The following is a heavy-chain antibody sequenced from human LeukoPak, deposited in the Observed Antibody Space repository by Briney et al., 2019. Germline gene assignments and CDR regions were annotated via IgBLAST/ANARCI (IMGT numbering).Heavy chain of an antibody. Sequence: ASVKASCKASGGTFSSYAISWVGQAPGQGLEWMGGIIPIFGTANYAQKFQGRVTITADESTSTAYMELSSLRSEDMAVYYCATRPQLGGGYRIDYWGQRTLVTVSS. CDR3: ATRPQLGGGYRIDY. CDR1: GGTFSSYA. D-gene: IGHD3-16*01. V-gene: IGHV1-69*13. CDR2: IIPIFGTA. J-gene: IGHJ4*02.